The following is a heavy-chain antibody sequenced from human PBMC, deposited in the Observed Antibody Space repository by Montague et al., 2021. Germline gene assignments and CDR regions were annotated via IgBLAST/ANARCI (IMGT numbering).Heavy chain of an antibody. D-gene: IGHD3-16*01. CDR1: GFTFRSYC. CDR2: IKSDGLIA. V-gene: IGHV3-74*01. J-gene: IGHJ6*03. Sequence: SLRLSCAASGFTFRSYCMHWVRQAPGKGLVWVSRIKSDGLIAIYADSVKGRFTISRDNAKDTLHLQMNSLRAEDTATYYCARGGLRNYYYYMDVWGKGTTVTVSS. CDR3: ARGGLRNYYYYMDV.